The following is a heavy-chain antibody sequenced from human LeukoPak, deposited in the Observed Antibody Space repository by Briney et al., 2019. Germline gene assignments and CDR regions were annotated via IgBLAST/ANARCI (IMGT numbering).Heavy chain of an antibody. V-gene: IGHV3-30-3*01. J-gene: IGHJ4*02. CDR1: GFPFNSYA. CDR3: AKVAHGDYLDY. Sequence: GGPLRLSCAASGFPFNSYAMHWVRQAPGKGLEWVAVISYDGSNKYYADSVKGRFTISRDNSKNTLYLQMNSLRAEDTAVYYCAKVAHGDYLDYWGQGTLVTVSS. D-gene: IGHD3-10*01. CDR2: ISYDGSNK.